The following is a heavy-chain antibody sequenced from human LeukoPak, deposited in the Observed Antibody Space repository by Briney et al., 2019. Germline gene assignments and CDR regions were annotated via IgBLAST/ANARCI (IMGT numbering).Heavy chain of an antibody. D-gene: IGHD3-16*01. J-gene: IGHJ3*02. CDR1: GFTFSSYA. Sequence: PGGSLRLSCAVSGFTFSSYAMSWVRQAPGKGLEWVSAIRGSGGSTYYADSVKGRFTISRDNSKNTLYLQMNSLRAEDTAVYYCATDLGLRYAFDIWGQGTMVTVSS. CDR2: IRGSGGST. V-gene: IGHV3-23*01. CDR3: ATDLGLRYAFDI.